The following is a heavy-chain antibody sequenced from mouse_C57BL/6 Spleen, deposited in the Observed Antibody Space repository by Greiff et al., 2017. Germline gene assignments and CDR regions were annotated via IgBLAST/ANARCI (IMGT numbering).Heavy chain of an antibody. J-gene: IGHJ4*01. CDR3: ASYSSGPRYYAMYY. V-gene: IGHV1-82*01. CDR1: GYAFSSSW. CDR2: IYPGDGDT. Sequence: QVQLKQSGPELVKPGASVKISCKASGYAFSSSWMNWVKQRPGKGLEWIGRIYPGDGDTNYNGKFKGKATMTADKSSSTAYMQLSSLTSEDSAVYFCASYSSGPRYYAMYYWGQGTTVTVAS. D-gene: IGHD3-2*02.